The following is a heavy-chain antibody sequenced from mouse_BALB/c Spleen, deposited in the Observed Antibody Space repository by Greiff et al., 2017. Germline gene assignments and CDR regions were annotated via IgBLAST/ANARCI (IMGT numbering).Heavy chain of an antibody. CDR3: ARGDWGDFDY. Sequence: VQLQQSGPELVKPGASVKISCKTSGYTFTDYSMHWVKQSPGKSLEWIGGIYPNNGGTSYNQKFKGKATLTVDKSSSTAYMELRSLTSEDSAVYYCARGDWGDFDYWGQGTTVTVSS. V-gene: IGHV1-26*01. CDR2: IYPNNGGT. CDR1: GYTFTDYS. D-gene: IGHD4-1*01. J-gene: IGHJ2*01.